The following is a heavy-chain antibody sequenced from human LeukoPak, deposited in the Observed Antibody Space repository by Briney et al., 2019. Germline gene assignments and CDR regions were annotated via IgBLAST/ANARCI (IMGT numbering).Heavy chain of an antibody. CDR3: ARGRIAARYFDY. J-gene: IGHJ4*02. D-gene: IGHD6-6*01. V-gene: IGHV4-34*01. CDR2: INHSGST. Sequence: SETLSLTCAVYGGSFGGYYWSWIRQPPGKGLEWIGEINHSGSTNYNPSLKSRVTISVDTSKNQFSLKLSSVTAADTAVYYCARGRIAARYFDYWGQGTLVTVSS. CDR1: GGSFGGYY.